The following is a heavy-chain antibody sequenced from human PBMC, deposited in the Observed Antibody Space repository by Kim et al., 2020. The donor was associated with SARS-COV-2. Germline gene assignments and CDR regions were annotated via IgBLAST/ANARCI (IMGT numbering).Heavy chain of an antibody. CDR1: GFTFSDYA. D-gene: IGHD4-17*01. CDR2: ISGGGVST. CDR3: AKSVTKYFDY. V-gene: IGHV3-23*01. Sequence: GGSLRLSCAASGFTFSDYAMSWVRQAPGRGLEWVSAISGGGVSTYYADSVKGRFTISRDNSKSTLYLQMNSLRAEDAAVYYCAKSVTKYFDYWGQGTLVTVSS. J-gene: IGHJ4*02.